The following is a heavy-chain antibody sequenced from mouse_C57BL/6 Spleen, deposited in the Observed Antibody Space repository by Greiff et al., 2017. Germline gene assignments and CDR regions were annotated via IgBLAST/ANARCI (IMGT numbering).Heavy chain of an antibody. D-gene: IGHD2-12*01. Sequence: EVQVVESEGGLVQPGSSMKLSCTASGFTFSDYYMAWVRQVPEKGLEWVANINYDGSSTYYLDSLKSRFIISRDNAKNILYLQMSSLKSEDTATYYCARDRNSPDVWGTGTTVTVSS. CDR1: GFTFSDYY. V-gene: IGHV5-16*01. J-gene: IGHJ1*03. CDR3: ARDRNSPDV. CDR2: INYDGSST.